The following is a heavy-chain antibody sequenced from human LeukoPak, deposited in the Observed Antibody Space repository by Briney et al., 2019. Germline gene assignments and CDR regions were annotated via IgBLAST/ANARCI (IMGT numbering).Heavy chain of an antibody. D-gene: IGHD6-13*01. CDR2: ISGSGSYI. CDR3: ARSPGVTYYFDY. CDR1: GFTFSSYS. V-gene: IGHV3-21*01. J-gene: IGHJ4*02. Sequence: GGSLRLSCAASGFTFSSYSMNWVRQAPGKGLEWVSSISGSGSYIYYADSVKGRFTISRDNAKNSLYLQMNSLRAEDTAVYYCARSPGVTYYFDYWGQGTLVTVSS.